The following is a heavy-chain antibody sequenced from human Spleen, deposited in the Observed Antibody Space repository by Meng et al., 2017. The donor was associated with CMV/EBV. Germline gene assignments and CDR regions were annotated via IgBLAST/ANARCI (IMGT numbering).Heavy chain of an antibody. CDR1: GDTFTNSA. J-gene: IGHJ5*02. CDR3: SRGWGGLQTFAP. V-gene: IGHV1-69*06. Sequence: CKASGDTFTNSAFTWVRQAPGQGFEWMGGIIPIIGKRDYAPKFQGRVSITADKATTTAYMELSRLRYNDTAVYYCSRGWGGLQTFAPWGQGTLVTVSS. CDR2: IIPIIGKR. D-gene: IGHD3-16*01.